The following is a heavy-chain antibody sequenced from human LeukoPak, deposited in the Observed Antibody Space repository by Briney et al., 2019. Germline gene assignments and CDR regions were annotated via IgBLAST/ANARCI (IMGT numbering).Heavy chain of an antibody. CDR3: ARVMSMVRGVIGWFDP. CDR2: IYHSGST. Sequence: SETLSLTCTVSGYSISSGYYWGWIRQPPGKGLEWIGSIYHSGSTYYNPSLKSRVTISVDTSKNQFSLKLSSVTAADTAVYYCARVMSMVRGVIGWFDPWGQGTLVTVSS. J-gene: IGHJ5*02. D-gene: IGHD3-10*01. CDR1: GYSISSGYY. V-gene: IGHV4-38-2*02.